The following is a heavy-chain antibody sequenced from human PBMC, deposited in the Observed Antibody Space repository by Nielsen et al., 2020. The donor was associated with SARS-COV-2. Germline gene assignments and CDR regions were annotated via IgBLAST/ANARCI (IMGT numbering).Heavy chain of an antibody. Sequence: GESLKISCAASGFTFSDYYMSWIRQAPGKGLEWVSYISSSSSYTNYADSVKGRFTISRDNAKNSLYLQMNSLRAEDTAVYYCAREATMNSSGWYCLSYCYYYGMDVWGQGTTVTVSS. CDR1: GFTFSDYY. CDR2: ISSSSSYT. D-gene: IGHD6-19*01. J-gene: IGHJ6*02. V-gene: IGHV3-11*05. CDR3: AREATMNSSGWYCLSYCYYYGMDV.